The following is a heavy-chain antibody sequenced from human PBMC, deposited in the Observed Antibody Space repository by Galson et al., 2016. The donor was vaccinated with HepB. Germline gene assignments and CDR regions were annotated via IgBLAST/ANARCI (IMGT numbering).Heavy chain of an antibody. D-gene: IGHD5-24*01. J-gene: IGHJ4*02. Sequence: SLRLSCAASGFTFGDYAMSWFRQAPGKGLEWVGFIRSKAYGGTTEYAASVEGRFTISRDDSKSIAYLQMNSLKTEDTAVYYCTRGGVATTRRGFDYWGQGTLVTVSS. CDR3: TRGGVATTRRGFDY. CDR1: GFTFGDYA. V-gene: IGHV3-49*03. CDR2: IRSKAYGGTT.